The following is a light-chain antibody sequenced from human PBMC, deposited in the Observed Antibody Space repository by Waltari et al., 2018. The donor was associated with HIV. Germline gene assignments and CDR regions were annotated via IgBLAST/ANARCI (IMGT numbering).Light chain of an antibody. CDR1: HGICNY. V-gene: IGKV1-9*01. CDR2: AAS. CDR3: QQIKSYLA. J-gene: IGKJ4*01. Sequence: DIQLTQSPSSLSASIGDKVTIPCRASHGICNYLAWYQQKAGRATKLLIYAASTLHNGVPSRFSGSGSGTEFTLTISSLQPEDFAIYYCQQIKSYLAFGGGTRVEVK.